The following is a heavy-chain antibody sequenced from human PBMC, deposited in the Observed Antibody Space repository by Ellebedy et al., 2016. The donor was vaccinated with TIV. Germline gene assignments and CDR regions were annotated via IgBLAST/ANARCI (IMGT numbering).Heavy chain of an antibody. D-gene: IGHD6-19*01. Sequence: ASVKVSCKTSGYNFTNYGISWVRQAPGQGLEWVARINTYNGDINYAQKFKGRVTMTIDTSTTTAYLELRSLRAEDTAVYYCARGSWACSGSMDVWGQGTTVTVSS. J-gene: IGHJ6*02. CDR2: INTYNGDI. V-gene: IGHV1-18*01. CDR1: GYNFTNYG. CDR3: ARGSWACSGSMDV.